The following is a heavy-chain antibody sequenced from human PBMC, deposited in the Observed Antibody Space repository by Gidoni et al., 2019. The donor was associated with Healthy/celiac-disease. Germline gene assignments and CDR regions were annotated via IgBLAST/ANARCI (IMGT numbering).Heavy chain of an antibody. CDR3: ARDREIHVT. CDR2: LKQDGSEK. CDR1: GFTFSSYW. D-gene: IGHD5-18*01. J-gene: IGHJ3*01. V-gene: IGHV3-7*03. Sequence: EVQLVEAGGGLVQPGGSLRLSCAASGFTFSSYWMSWVRQAPGKGLEGVAKLKQDGSEKYYVDSVKGRFTISRDNAKLSLYLQINSLRAEDTAVYYCARDREIHVTWGQGTMVTVSS.